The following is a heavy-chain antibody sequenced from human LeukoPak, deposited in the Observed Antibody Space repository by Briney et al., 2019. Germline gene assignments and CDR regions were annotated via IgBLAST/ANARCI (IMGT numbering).Heavy chain of an antibody. Sequence: AETLCLTCAVSGGSISSQNLWSWVRQPPGKGLEWIGEIFHSRSTHYNPSLKPRVTISVDKPKNQFSLNLSSVTAADTAVYYCAKGDIPAWFDPWGQGTLWSPSP. CDR2: IFHSRST. V-gene: IGHV4-4*02. CDR3: AKGDIPAWFDP. CDR1: GGSISSQNL. J-gene: IGHJ5*02. D-gene: IGHD2-2*02.